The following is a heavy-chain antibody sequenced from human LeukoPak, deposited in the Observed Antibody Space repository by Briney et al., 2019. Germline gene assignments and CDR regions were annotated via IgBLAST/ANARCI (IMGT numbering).Heavy chain of an antibody. Sequence: SETLSLTCAVYGGSFSGYYWSWIRQPPGKGLEWIGEINHSGSTNYNPSLKSRVTISVDTSKNQFSLKLSSVTAADTAVYYCARGWIAARAYYFDYWGQGTLVTVSS. V-gene: IGHV4-34*01. D-gene: IGHD6-6*01. CDR1: GGSFSGYY. J-gene: IGHJ4*02. CDR2: INHSGST. CDR3: ARGWIAARAYYFDY.